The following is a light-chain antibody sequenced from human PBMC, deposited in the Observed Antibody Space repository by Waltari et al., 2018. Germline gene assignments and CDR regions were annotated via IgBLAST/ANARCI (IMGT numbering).Light chain of an antibody. CDR2: GAS. CDR3: QQYGSSVMYT. J-gene: IGKJ2*01. V-gene: IGKV3-20*01. Sequence: EIVLTQSPGTLSLSPGERATLPCRASQSLTRRYLAWYQQKPGQAPRLLIYGASSRAVGIPDRFSGSGSGTDFTLTISRLEPEDFAVYYCQQYGSSVMYTFGQGTKLEIK. CDR1: QSLTRRY.